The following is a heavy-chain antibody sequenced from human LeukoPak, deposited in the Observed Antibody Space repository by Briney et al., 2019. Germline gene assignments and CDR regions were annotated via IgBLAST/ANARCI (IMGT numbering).Heavy chain of an antibody. V-gene: IGHV3-23*01. CDR1: GFTFSSYA. CDR3: AKDPRDTLWLGLGPAFDI. D-gene: IGHD3/OR15-3a*01. Sequence: PGGSLRLSCAASGFTFSSYAMSWVRQAPGKGLEWVSAISGSGGSTYYADSVKGRFTISRDNSKNTLYLQMNSLRAEDTAVYYCAKDPRDTLWLGLGPAFDIWGQGTMVTVSS. CDR2: ISGSGGST. J-gene: IGHJ3*02.